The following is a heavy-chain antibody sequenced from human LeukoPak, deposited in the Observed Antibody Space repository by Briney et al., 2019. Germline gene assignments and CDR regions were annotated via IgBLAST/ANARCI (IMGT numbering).Heavy chain of an antibody. CDR3: AKDPLYYYDSSGYSLDY. CDR2: ISGSGGST. J-gene: IGHJ4*02. D-gene: IGHD3-22*01. Sequence: PGASLRLSCAASGFTFSSYAMSWVRQAPGKGLEWVSAISGSGGSTYYADSVKGRFTISRDNSKNTLYLQMNSLRAEDTAVYYCAKDPLYYYDSSGYSLDYWGQGTLVTVS. CDR1: GFTFSSYA. V-gene: IGHV3-23*01.